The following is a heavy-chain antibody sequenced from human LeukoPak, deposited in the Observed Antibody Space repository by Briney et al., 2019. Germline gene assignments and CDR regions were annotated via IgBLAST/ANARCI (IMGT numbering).Heavy chain of an antibody. CDR3: AGERPGIRYWYFDL. CDR1: GDSVSSNSAG. Sequence: SQTLSLTCAISGDSVSSNSAGWNWIRQSPSRGLEWLGRTYYRSKWYNEYAVSVAGRITINTDTSKNQFSLQLNSVTPEDTAVYYCAGERPGIRYWYFDLWGRGTLVTVSS. J-gene: IGHJ2*01. V-gene: IGHV6-1*01. D-gene: IGHD1-26*01. CDR2: TYYRSKWYN.